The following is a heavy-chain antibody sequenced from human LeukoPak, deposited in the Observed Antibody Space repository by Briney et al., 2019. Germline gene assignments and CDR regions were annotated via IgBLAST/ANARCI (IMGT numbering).Heavy chain of an antibody. V-gene: IGHV3-23*01. Sequence: PGGSLRLSCAASGFTFSSYAISWVRQVPGKGLEWVSAISGSGGSTYYADSVKGRFTISRDNSKNTLYLQMNSLRAEDTAVYYCAKDLIAAAGPGWFDPWGQGTLVTVSS. CDR3: AKDLIAAAGPGWFDP. D-gene: IGHD6-13*01. J-gene: IGHJ5*02. CDR1: GFTFSSYA. CDR2: ISGSGGST.